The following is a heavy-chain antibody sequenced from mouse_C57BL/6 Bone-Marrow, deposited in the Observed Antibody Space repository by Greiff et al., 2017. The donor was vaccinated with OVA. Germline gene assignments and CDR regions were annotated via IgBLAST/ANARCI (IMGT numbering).Heavy chain of an antibody. CDR2: ISNGGGST. CDR1: GFTFSDFY. V-gene: IGHV5-12*01. CDR3: ARLDAMDY. J-gene: IGHJ4*01. Sequence: EVQRVESGGGLVQPGGSLKLSCAASGFTFSDFYMYWIRQTPEKRLEWVAYISNGGGSTYHPDTVKGRFTISRDNAKNTLYLQMSRLKSEDTAMYYCARLDAMDYWGQGTSVTVSS.